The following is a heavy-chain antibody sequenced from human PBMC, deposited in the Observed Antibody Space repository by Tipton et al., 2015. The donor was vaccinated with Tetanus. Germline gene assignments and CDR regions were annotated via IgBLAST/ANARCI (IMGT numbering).Heavy chain of an antibody. D-gene: IGHD3-22*01. CDR3: AREVVNSGYYSSKCYFDY. CDR2: SHFSGSS. CDR1: GDSITSSSSY. Sequence: TLSLTCTVSGDSITSSSSYWGWIRQPPGKGLEWIGTSHFSGSSYYNPSLKSRVAISADTSRNQFSLRLTSVTAADTALYYCAREVVNSGYYSSKCYFDYWGQGTLVSVSS. V-gene: IGHV4-39*07. J-gene: IGHJ4*03.